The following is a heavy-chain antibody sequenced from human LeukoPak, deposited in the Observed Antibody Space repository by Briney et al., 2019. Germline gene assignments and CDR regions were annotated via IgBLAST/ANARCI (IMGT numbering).Heavy chain of an antibody. CDR1: GYTFSGYG. Sequence: ASVKVSCKTSGYTFSGYGISWVRQAPGQGLEWMGWITGNNGNTNYAPSLQGRVTMTTGTSTNTVYMELTSLKSDDTAVYYCARDQRNSGSYRFEYWGQGTLVTVSS. J-gene: IGHJ4*02. V-gene: IGHV1-18*01. CDR3: ARDQRNSGSYRFEY. CDR2: ITGNNGNT. D-gene: IGHD1-26*01.